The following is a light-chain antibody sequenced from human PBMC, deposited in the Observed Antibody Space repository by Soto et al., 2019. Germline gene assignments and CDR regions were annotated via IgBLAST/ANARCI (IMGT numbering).Light chain of an antibody. CDR3: QQYNNWLRT. CDR2: GVT. Sequence: EIVMTQSPATLSVSPGERATLSCRASQSVSSNLAWYQQKPGQAPRLLIYGVTTRATGIPARFSGRGSGTEFTLTISSLQSEDFAVYYCQQYNNWLRTFGQGTKVEIK. CDR1: QSVSSN. J-gene: IGKJ1*01. V-gene: IGKV3-15*01.